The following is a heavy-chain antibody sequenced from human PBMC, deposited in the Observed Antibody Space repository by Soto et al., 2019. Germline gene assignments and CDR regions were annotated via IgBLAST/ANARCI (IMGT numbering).Heavy chain of an antibody. CDR1: RFTFSNYP. V-gene: IGHV3-23*01. J-gene: IGHJ5*02. D-gene: IGHD3-10*01. CDR2: ITSDSGNT. CDR3: AKLSGSGTYDNLPDS. Sequence: PGGSLRHSCAASRFTFSNYPLSWVRQAPGKGLERVSTITSDSGNTYYADTARGRFTISRDNSKNTLYLKMNSLEVEATAVYYCAKLSGSGTYDNLPDSWGQGP.